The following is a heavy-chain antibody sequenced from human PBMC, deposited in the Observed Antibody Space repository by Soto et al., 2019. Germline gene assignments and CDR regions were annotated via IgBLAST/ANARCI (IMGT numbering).Heavy chain of an antibody. D-gene: IGHD3-3*01. Sequence: PSETLCLTCVLYRGSVNVYYWNWIRQPRRKGLEWIGEINHTGGTHYNPSLKSRVTMSVDTSKNQFSLRLSSVTAADTAIYYCATRITVFGLLIPPFDPWGQGTKVTVSS. J-gene: IGHJ5*02. CDR1: RGSVNVYY. V-gene: IGHV4-34*01. CDR2: INHTGGT. CDR3: ATRITVFGLLIPPFDP.